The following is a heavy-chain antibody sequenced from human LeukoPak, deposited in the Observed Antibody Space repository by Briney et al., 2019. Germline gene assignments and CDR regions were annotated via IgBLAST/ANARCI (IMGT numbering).Heavy chain of an antibody. D-gene: IGHD2-21*02. Sequence: PGGSLRLSCAASGFNFSNYDMHWVRQAAGKGLEWVAFIRYDGSDKYYADSVKGRFTISRDNSKNTLYLQMNSLRTEDTAVYYCAKGDTSWGQGTLVTVSS. V-gene: IGHV3-30*02. CDR2: IRYDGSDK. CDR1: GFNFSNYD. J-gene: IGHJ5*02. CDR3: AKGDTS.